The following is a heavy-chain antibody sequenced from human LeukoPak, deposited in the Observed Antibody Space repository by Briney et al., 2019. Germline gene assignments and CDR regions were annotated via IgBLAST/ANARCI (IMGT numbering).Heavy chain of an antibody. J-gene: IGHJ2*01. CDR3: ARDGDLGYWYFDL. CDR2: ISTSSSYI. CDR1: GFTFSSYT. Sequence: PGGSLRLSCAASGFTFSSYTMNWVRQAPGKGLEWVSFISTSSSYIYYADSVKGRFTISRDNAKNTLYLQMNSLRAEDTAVYYCARDGDLGYWYFDLWGRGTLVTVSS. D-gene: IGHD7-27*01. V-gene: IGHV3-21*01.